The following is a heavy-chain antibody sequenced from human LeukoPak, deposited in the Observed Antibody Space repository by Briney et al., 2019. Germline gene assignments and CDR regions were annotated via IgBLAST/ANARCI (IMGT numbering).Heavy chain of an antibody. CDR1: GFTFDDYG. V-gene: IGHV3-20*04. D-gene: IGHD3-22*01. CDR3: AREISMTVGGGAFDI. J-gene: IGHJ3*02. Sequence: GGSLRLSCAASGFTFDDYGMSWVRQAPGKGLEWVSGINWNGGSTGYADSVKGRFAISRDNAKNSLYLQMNSLRAEDTAVYYCAREISMTVGGGAFDIWGQGTMVTASS. CDR2: INWNGGST.